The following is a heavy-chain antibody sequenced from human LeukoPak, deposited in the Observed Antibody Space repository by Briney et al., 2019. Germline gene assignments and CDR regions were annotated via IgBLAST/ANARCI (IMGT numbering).Heavy chain of an antibody. CDR2: ISGSGGST. CDR3: ARGYSSSSWSLFDY. Sequence: PGGSLRLSCAASGLTFSNAWMTWVRQAPGKGLEWVSAISGSGGSTYYADSVKGRFTISRDNSKNTLYLQMNSLRAEDTAVHYCARGYSSSSWSLFDYWGQGTLVTVSS. CDR1: GLTFSNAW. V-gene: IGHV3-23*01. D-gene: IGHD6-6*01. J-gene: IGHJ4*02.